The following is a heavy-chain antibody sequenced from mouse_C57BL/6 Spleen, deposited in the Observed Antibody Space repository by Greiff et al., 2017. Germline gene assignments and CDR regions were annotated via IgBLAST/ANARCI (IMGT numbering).Heavy chain of an antibody. D-gene: IGHD1-1*02. V-gene: IGHV1-69*01. CDR2: IDPSDSYT. CDR3: ARNGGRYGYFDV. Sequence: QVQLQQPGAELVMPGASVKLSCKASGYTFTSYWMHWVKQRPGQGLEWIGEIDPSDSYTNYNQKFKGKSTLTVDKSSSTAYMQLSSLTSEDSAVYYCARNGGRYGYFDVWGTGTTVTVSS. CDR1: GYTFTSYW. J-gene: IGHJ1*03.